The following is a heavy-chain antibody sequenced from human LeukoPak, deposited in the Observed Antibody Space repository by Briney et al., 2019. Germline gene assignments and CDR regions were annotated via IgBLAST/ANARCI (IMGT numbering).Heavy chain of an antibody. CDR3: ARVRSGYYPRYAFDI. CDR2: INPSGGST. V-gene: IGHV1-46*01. Sequence: ASVKVSSTASVYTFTTYYMHWVRQAPGQGLEWMGIINPSGGSTSYAQKFQGRVTMTRDTSTSTVYMELSSLRSEDTAVYYCARVRSGYYPRYAFDIWGQGTMVTVSS. J-gene: IGHJ3*02. D-gene: IGHD3-22*01. CDR1: VYTFTTYY.